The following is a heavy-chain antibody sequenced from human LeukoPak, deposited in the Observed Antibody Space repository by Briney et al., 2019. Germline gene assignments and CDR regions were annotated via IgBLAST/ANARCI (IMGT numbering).Heavy chain of an antibody. J-gene: IGHJ4*02. D-gene: IGHD3-22*01. CDR2: INPSGGNT. Sequence: ASVKVSCKASGYIFTSFYMHWVRQAPGQGLEWMGIINPSGGNTGYAQKFQGRVAMTSDTSTSTVYMELNSLRSEDTAVYYCARLIGDYYDNSRSSYWHGHLDYWGQGALVTVSS. CDR1: GYIFTSFY. V-gene: IGHV1-46*01. CDR3: ARLIGDYYDNSRSSYWHGHLDY.